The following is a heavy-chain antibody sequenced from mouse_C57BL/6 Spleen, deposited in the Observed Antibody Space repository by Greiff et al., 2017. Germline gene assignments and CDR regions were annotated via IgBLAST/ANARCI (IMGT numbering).Heavy chain of an antibody. D-gene: IGHD4-1*01. J-gene: IGHJ2*01. CDR3: ASLTGFGY. CDR1: GYSITSGYY. CDR2: ISYDGSN. Sequence: VQLKESGPGLVKPSQSLSLTCSVTGYSITSGYYWNWIRQFPGNKLEWMGYISYDGSNNYNPSLKNRISITRDTSKNQFFLKLNSVTTEDTATYYCASLTGFGYWGQGTTLTVSS. V-gene: IGHV3-6*01.